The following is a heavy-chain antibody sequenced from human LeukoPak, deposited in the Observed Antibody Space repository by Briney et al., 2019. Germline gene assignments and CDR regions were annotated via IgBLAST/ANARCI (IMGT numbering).Heavy chain of an antibody. V-gene: IGHV3-7*02. CDR1: GFTFSNYW. Sequence: GGSVTLSCAASGFTFSNYWMTWVRQAPGKGLEWVANIKRDGSDKNYVDSVKGRFTISRDNSQNTLYLQMDSLGPEDTAVYYCVRGFDGYSGFDLWGQKTKHPVFS. CDR3: VRGFDGYSGFDL. D-gene: IGHD5-24*01. CDR2: IKRDGSDK. J-gene: IGHJ3*01.